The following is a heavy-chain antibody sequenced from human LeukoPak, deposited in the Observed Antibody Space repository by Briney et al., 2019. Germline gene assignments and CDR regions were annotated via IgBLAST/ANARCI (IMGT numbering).Heavy chain of an antibody. CDR2: IWYDGSNK. CDR1: GFTLSRHA. CDR3: AKVTDSSGYFPSDY. Sequence: GRSLRLSCAASGFTLSRHAMHWVRQAPGKGPEWVAVIWYDGSNKYYADSVKGRSTISRDNSNNTLYLQLNSLRADDTAVYYCAKVTDSSGYFPSDYWGQGTLVTVSS. J-gene: IGHJ4*02. V-gene: IGHV3-33*06. D-gene: IGHD3-22*01.